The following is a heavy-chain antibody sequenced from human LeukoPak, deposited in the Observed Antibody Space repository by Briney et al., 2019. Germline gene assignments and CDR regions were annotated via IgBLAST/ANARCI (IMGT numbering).Heavy chain of an antibody. Sequence: ASVKVSCKASGYTFTGYYMHWVRQAPGQGLEWMGWINPNSGGTNYAQKFQGRVTMTRDTSISTAYMELSRLRSDDTAVCYCARHYLPWNDVFDYWGHGTLVTVSS. D-gene: IGHD1-1*01. V-gene: IGHV1-2*02. J-gene: IGHJ4*01. CDR1: GYTFTGYY. CDR2: INPNSGGT. CDR3: ARHYLPWNDVFDY.